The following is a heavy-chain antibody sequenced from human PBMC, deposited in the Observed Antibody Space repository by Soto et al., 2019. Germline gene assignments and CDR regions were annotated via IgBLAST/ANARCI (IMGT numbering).Heavy chain of an antibody. CDR3: ARPWAYGWVDY. CDR2: IYADGSI. CDR1: GFTVSSTY. V-gene: IGHV3-66*01. J-gene: IGHJ4*02. Sequence: EVQLVESGGGLVQPGGSLRLSCAASGFTVSSTYMSWVRQAPGKGLEWVSVIYADGSIKYADSVKGRFTISRDNIKNTLYLQMSSLGVDDLAIYYCARPWAYGWVDYWGQGTLVTVSS. D-gene: IGHD6-19*01.